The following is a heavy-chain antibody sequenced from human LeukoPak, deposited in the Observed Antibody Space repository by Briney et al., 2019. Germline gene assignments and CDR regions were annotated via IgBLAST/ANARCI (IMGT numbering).Heavy chain of an antibody. CDR1: GFTFSSYA. Sequence: GSLRLSCAASGFTFSSYAMHWVRQAPGKGLEWVAVISYDGSNKYYADSVKGRFTISRDNSKNTLYLQMNSLRAEDTAVYYCARLTYGDSPHYYYYYGMDVWGQGTTVTVSS. D-gene: IGHD4-17*01. CDR2: ISYDGSNK. V-gene: IGHV3-30-3*01. CDR3: ARLTYGDSPHYYYYYGMDV. J-gene: IGHJ6*02.